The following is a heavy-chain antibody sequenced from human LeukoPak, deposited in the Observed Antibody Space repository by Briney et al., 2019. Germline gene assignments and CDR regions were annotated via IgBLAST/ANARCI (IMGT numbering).Heavy chain of an antibody. V-gene: IGHV3-7*01. Sequence: GGSLRLSCAASGFTFSSYWMSWVRPAPGKGLEWVANINQDGSERYYVDSVKGRFTISRDNAKNSLYLQMNSLRAEDTAVYYCARESGDLDFDYWGQGTLVTVSS. J-gene: IGHJ4*02. CDR3: ARESGDLDFDY. D-gene: IGHD7-27*01. CDR1: GFTFSSYW. CDR2: INQDGSER.